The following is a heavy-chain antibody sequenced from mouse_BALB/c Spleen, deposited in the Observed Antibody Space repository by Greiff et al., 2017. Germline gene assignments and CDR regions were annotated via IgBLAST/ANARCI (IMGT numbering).Heavy chain of an antibody. Sequence: QVQLQQSGAELVKPGASVKLSCTASGFNIKDTYMHWVKQRPEQGLEWIGEINPSNGGTNFNEKFKSKATLTVDKSSSTAYMQLSSLTSEDSAVYYCTKWASCYGSSSWYFDVWGAGTTVTVSS. CDR2: INPSNGGT. V-gene: IGHV1S16*01. D-gene: IGHD1-1*01. CDR3: TKWASCYGSSSWYFDV. CDR1: GFNIKDTY. J-gene: IGHJ1*01.